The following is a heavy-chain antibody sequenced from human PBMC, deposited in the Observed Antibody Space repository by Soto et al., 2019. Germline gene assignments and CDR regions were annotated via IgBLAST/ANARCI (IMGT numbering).Heavy chain of an antibody. V-gene: IGHV3-23*01. CDR3: AKDQYGSSSWPLDFDF. Sequence: EVQLLESGGGLVQPGGSMRLSCAASGFTFRNYAMSWVRQAPGKGLEWVSAISGDGGTTYYADSVKGRFTISRDNSKNTLYLQLNSLRAEDTASYYCAKDQYGSSSWPLDFDFWGQGTLVTVSP. J-gene: IGHJ4*02. D-gene: IGHD6-13*01. CDR2: ISGDGGTT. CDR1: GFTFRNYA.